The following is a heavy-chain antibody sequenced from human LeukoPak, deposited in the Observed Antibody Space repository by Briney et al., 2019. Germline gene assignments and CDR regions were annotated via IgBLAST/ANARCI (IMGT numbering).Heavy chain of an antibody. J-gene: IGHJ3*02. CDR3: ARVGSLEWSDAFDI. CDR1: GGSISSGGYY. V-gene: IGHV4-30-2*01. CDR2: IYHSGST. Sequence: PSETLSLTCTVSGGSISSGGYYWSWIRQPPGKGLEWIGYIYHSGSTYYNPSLKSRVTISLDRSKNQFSLKLSSVTAADTAVYYCARVGSLEWSDAFDIWGQGTMVTVSS. D-gene: IGHD3-3*01.